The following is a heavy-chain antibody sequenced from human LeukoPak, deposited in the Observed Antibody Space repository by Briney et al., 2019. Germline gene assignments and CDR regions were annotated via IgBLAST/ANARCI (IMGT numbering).Heavy chain of an antibody. CDR3: ASRITYYDILTGYYPTSYLDY. Sequence: SETLSLTCAVYGGSFSGCYWSWIRQPPGKGLEWIGEINHSGSTNYNPSLKSRVTISVDTSKNQFSLKLSSVTAADTAVYYCASRITYYDILTGYYPTSYLDYWGQGTLVTVSS. D-gene: IGHD3-9*01. J-gene: IGHJ4*02. CDR2: INHSGST. V-gene: IGHV4-34*01. CDR1: GGSFSGCY.